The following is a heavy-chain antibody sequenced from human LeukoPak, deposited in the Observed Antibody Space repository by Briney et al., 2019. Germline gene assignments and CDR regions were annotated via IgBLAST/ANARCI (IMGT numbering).Heavy chain of an antibody. J-gene: IGHJ4*02. CDR2: IYHSGNI. CDR1: GYSISSGFY. V-gene: IGHV4-38-2*02. Sequence: PSQTLSLTCTVSGYSISSGFYWGWIRQPPGKGLEWIGGIYHSGNIYHNPSLKSRVTMSVDRFKNQFSLKLNSVTAADTAVYYCARGYIAAAGTNDYWGQGTLVTVSS. CDR3: ARGYIAAAGTNDY. D-gene: IGHD6-13*01.